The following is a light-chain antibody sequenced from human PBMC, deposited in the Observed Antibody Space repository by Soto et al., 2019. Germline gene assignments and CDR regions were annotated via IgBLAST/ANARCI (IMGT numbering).Light chain of an antibody. Sequence: QSALTQPPSMSAAPGQKVTISCSGSNSNVGNNYVSWYQQLPGTAPKLLIYDNDKRPSGIPDRFSGSKSGASATLGITGLQTGDEADYYCGTWDSRLSAVVFGGGTKLTVL. J-gene: IGLJ2*01. CDR2: DND. CDR3: GTWDSRLSAVV. CDR1: NSNVGNNY. V-gene: IGLV1-51*01.